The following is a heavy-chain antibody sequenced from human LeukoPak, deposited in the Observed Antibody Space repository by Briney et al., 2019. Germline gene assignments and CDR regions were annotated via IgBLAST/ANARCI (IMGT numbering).Heavy chain of an antibody. Sequence: PGRSLRLSCAASGFTFSSSWMHWVRQAPGKGLVWVSRINHDGSTTNYVDSVKGRFTISRDNAKSTLYLQMNSLRAEDTAVFYCVRDRFYAMDVWGQGTTVTVSS. CDR3: VRDRFYAMDV. J-gene: IGHJ6*02. CDR1: GFTFSSSW. V-gene: IGHV3-74*01. CDR2: INHDGSTT.